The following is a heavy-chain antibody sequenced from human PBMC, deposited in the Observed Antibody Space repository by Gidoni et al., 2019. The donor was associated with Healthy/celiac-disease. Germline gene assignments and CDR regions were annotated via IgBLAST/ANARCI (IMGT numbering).Heavy chain of an antibody. V-gene: IGHV3-23*01. D-gene: IGHD3-22*01. CDR1: GFTFSSYA. J-gene: IGHJ4*02. Sequence: VQLLESGGGLVQPGGSLRLSCAASGFTFSSYAMSWVRQAPGKGLGWVSAISGSGGSTYYADSVKGRFTISRDNSKNTLYLQMNSLRAEDTAVYYCAIDLKYYYDSSDWGQGTLVTVSS. CDR3: AIDLKYYYDSSD. CDR2: ISGSGGST.